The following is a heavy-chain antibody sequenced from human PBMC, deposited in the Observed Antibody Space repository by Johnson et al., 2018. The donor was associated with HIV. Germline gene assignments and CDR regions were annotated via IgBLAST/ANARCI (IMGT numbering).Heavy chain of an antibody. Sequence: VQLVESGGGLAKPGGSLRLSCAVSGFTFSSYWMHWVRQAPGKGLVWVSVIYSGGSTYYADPVKGRFTISRDHYKNTLYLQRNRLRAEDTAVYYCAKSLPGYDAFDIWGQGTKVTVSS. D-gene: IGHD5-12*01. CDR3: AKSLPGYDAFDI. CDR1: GFTFSSYW. V-gene: IGHV3-66*02. J-gene: IGHJ3*02. CDR2: IYSGGST.